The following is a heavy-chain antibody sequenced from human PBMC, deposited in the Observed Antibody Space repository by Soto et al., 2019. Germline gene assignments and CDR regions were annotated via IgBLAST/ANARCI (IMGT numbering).Heavy chain of an antibody. CDR3: ARFGDILPGFYQSMDV. J-gene: IGHJ6*02. CDR1: GYNFTTYL. D-gene: IGHD3-9*01. V-gene: IGHV5-51*01. CDR2: IYPGDSDT. Sequence: GESLKISFKGSGYNFTTYLIGWVRQMPVKGLEWMGIIYPGDSDTRYSPSFQGRLTISADKSTSTAYLQWSRLKASDTAMYYCARFGDILPGFYQSMDVWGQRTTVTVCS.